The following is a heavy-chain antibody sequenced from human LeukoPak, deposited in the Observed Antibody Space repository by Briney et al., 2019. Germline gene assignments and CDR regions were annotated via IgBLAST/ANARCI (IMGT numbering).Heavy chain of an antibody. J-gene: IGHJ4*02. CDR2: INPNSGGT. CDR1: GYTFTGYY. Sequence: ASVKVSCKASGYTFTGYYMHWVRQAPGQGLEWMGWINPNSGGTNYAQKFQGRVTMTRDTSISTAYMELSRLRSDDTAVYYCARERLAARGTFDYWGQGTLVTVSS. V-gene: IGHV1-2*02. CDR3: ARERLAARGTFDY. D-gene: IGHD6-6*01.